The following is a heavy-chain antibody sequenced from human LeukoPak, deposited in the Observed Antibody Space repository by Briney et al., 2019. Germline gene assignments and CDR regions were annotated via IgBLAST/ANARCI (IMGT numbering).Heavy chain of an antibody. CDR3: ARDLNWETY. J-gene: IGHJ4*02. CDR1: GFTFSTYW. CDR2: IKPDGSQI. Sequence: PGGSLRLSCAASGFTFSTYWMTWVRQAPGKGLEWVANIKPDGSQIYYVDSVKGRFTISRDNAKNSLYLQMNSLRAEDTAVYYCARDLNWETYWGQGTLVTASS. D-gene: IGHD7-27*01. V-gene: IGHV3-7*01.